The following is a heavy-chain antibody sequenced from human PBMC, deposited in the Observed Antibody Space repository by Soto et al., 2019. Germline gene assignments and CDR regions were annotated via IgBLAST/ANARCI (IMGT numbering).Heavy chain of an antibody. D-gene: IGHD6-13*01. CDR2: ISYDGSNK. CDR3: AKGYSSSWYPYYYYYSMDV. CDR1: GFTFSSYG. Sequence: PGGSLRLSCAASGFTFSSYGMHWVRQAPGKGLEWVAVISYDGSNKYYADSVKGRFTISRDNSKNTLYLQMNSLRAEDTAVYYCAKGYSSSWYPYYYYYSMDVWGQGTTVTVSS. V-gene: IGHV3-30*18. J-gene: IGHJ6*02.